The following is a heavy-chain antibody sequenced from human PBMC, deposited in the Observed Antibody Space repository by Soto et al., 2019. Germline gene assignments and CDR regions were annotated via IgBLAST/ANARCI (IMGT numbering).Heavy chain of an antibody. V-gene: IGHV1-2*04. J-gene: IGHJ3*02. CDR1: GYTFTGYY. CDR3: VRGMTYNPPPRDAFDI. Sequence: QVQLVQSGAEMKRPGASVKVSCKSFGYTFTGYYIHWVRQAPGQGLEWMGWLNPDSGGTDYAEKFGDWLTMTRDTSIGTAYMELSRLKSDDTAIYYCVRGMTYNPPPRDAFDIWGQGTLVTVSS. CDR2: LNPDSGGT. D-gene: IGHD1-1*01.